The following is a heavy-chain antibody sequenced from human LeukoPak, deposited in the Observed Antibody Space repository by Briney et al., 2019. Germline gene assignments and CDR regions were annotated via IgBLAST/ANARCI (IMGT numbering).Heavy chain of an antibody. V-gene: IGHV4-61*02. CDR2: IYTSGST. CDR1: GGSISSGSYY. D-gene: IGHD2-15*01. Sequence: TLSLTCTVSGGSISSGSYYWSWIRQPAGKGLEWNGRIYTSGSTNYNPSLKSRVTISVDTSKNQFSLKLSSVTAADTAVYYCAKTHGPYCSGGSCLDYYYYMDVWGKGTTVTVSS. CDR3: AKTHGPYCSGGSCLDYYYYMDV. J-gene: IGHJ6*03.